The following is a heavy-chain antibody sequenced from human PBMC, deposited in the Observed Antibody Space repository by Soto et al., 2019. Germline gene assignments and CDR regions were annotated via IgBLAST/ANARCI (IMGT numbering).Heavy chain of an antibody. CDR2: IYYSGST. V-gene: IGHV4-39*01. J-gene: IGHJ6*02. CDR3: ARRRTFGDYGMDV. D-gene: IGHD3-10*01. Sequence: QLQLQESGPGLVKPSETLSLTCTVSGGSISSSSYYWGWIRQPPGKGLEWIGSIYYSGSTYYNPSLKSRVTISVDTSKTQFSLKLSSVTAADTAVYYCARRRTFGDYGMDVWGQGTTVTVSS. CDR1: GGSISSSSYY.